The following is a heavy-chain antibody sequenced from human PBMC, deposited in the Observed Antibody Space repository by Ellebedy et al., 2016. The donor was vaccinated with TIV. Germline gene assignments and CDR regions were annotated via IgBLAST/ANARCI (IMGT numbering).Heavy chain of an antibody. Sequence: PGGSLRLSCAASGFTVSSNYMSWVRQAPGKGLEWVSIIYAGGSTYHADSVKGRFTISRDHPKNTLYLQMSSLRAEDTAVYYCARDSLHPPTRGTLRKYYSGMDVWGQGTTVTVSS. J-gene: IGHJ6*02. CDR2: IYAGGST. V-gene: IGHV3-66*01. D-gene: IGHD2/OR15-2a*01. CDR1: GFTVSSNY. CDR3: ARDSLHPPTRGTLRKYYSGMDV.